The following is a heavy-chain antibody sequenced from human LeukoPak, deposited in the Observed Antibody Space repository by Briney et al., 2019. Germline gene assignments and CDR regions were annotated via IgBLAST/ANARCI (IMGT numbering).Heavy chain of an antibody. CDR3: TRGRYLRRDGFWYFDL. CDR1: GFTFGDYA. CDR2: IRSKAYGGTT. V-gene: IGHV3-49*04. J-gene: IGHJ2*01. Sequence: GGSLRLSCTASGFTFGDYAMSWVRQAPGKGLEWVGFIRSKAYGGTTEYAASVKGRFTISRDDSKSIAHLQMNSLKTEDTAVYYCTRGRYLRRDGFWYFDLWGRGTLVTVSS. D-gene: IGHD3-9*01.